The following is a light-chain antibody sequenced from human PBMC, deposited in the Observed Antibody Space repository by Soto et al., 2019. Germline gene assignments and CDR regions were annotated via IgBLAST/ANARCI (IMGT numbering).Light chain of an antibody. J-gene: IGLJ1*01. CDR2: EVT. CDR3: SSYAGSTRGV. Sequence: QSVLTQASSASWSPGESVTISRPGTSSDVGGYNYVSWYQQHPGKAPKPMIYEVTQRPSGVPDRFSGSKFGNTAYLTVSGLQAEDEADYYCSSYAGSTRGVFGTGTKVTVL. V-gene: IGLV2-8*01. CDR1: SSDVGGYNY.